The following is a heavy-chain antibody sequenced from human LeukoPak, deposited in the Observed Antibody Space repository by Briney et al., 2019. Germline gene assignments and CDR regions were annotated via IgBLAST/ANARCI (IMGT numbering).Heavy chain of an antibody. CDR2: IKSKTDGGTT. J-gene: IGHJ3*02. D-gene: IGHD3-10*01. CDR3: TTVGWFGESTELDI. V-gene: IGHV3-15*01. CDR1: GGSFSGYY. Sequence: ETLSLTCAVYGGSFSGYYWSWIRQPPGKGLEWVGRIKSKTDGGTTDYAAPVKGRFTISRDDSKNTLYLQMNSLKTEDTAVYYCTTVGWFGESTELDIWGQGTMVTVSS.